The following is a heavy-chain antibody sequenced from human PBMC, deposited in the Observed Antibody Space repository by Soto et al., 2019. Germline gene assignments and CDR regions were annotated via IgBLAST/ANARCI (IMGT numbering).Heavy chain of an antibody. CDR3: AHKGGGDRILDY. D-gene: IGHD3-16*01. CDR2: IYWDDAK. CDR1: GFSLSTSGVG. J-gene: IGHJ4*02. V-gene: IGHV2-5*02. Sequence: QITLKESGPTLVKPTQTLTLTCTFPGFSLSTSGVGVGWIRQPPGKALEWLALIYWDDAKHYSPSLKSRLTITKDTSKNQVVLIMTNMDPVDTATYYWAHKGGGDRILDYWGQGTLVTVSS.